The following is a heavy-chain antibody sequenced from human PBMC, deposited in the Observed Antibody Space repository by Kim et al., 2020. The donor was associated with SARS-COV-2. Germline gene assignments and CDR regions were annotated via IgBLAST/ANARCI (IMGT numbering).Heavy chain of an antibody. Sequence: GRYTISSDNSKNTLYLQMNSLRAEDTAVYYCARFPDSMVRGVIPKSYCDYWGQGTLVTVSS. V-gene: IGHV3-53*01. CDR3: ARFPDSMVRGVIPKSYCDY. D-gene: IGHD3-10*01. J-gene: IGHJ4*02.